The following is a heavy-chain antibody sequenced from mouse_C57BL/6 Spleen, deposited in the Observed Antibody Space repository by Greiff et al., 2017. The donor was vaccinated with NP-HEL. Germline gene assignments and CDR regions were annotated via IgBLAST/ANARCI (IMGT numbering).Heavy chain of an antibody. Sequence: QVQLQQPGAELVKPGASVKLSCKASGYTFTSSWMHWVKQRPGRGLEWIGRIVPNSGDTKYNEKFKSKATLTVDKPSSTAYMQLSGLTSEDSAVYYCARDYGTSSRFAYWGQGTLVTVSA. CDR2: IVPNSGDT. CDR1: GYTFTSSW. CDR3: ARDYGTSSRFAY. V-gene: IGHV1-72*01. J-gene: IGHJ3*01. D-gene: IGHD1-1*01.